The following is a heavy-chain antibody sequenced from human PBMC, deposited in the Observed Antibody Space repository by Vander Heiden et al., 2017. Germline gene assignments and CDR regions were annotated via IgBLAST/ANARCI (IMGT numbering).Heavy chain of an antibody. D-gene: IGHD2-8*02. V-gene: IGHV3-74*01. CDR1: GFTFSSYF. J-gene: IGHJ4*02. Sequence: EVQLVESGGALVQPGGSLRRSCAASGFTFSSYFMNWVRRAPGKGPVWVSRINADGSGPTYADSVKGRFTISRDNAKNTLYLQMNSLRAEDTAVYYCACYSTGSPTWGQGTLVTVSS. CDR2: INADGSGP. CDR3: ACYSTGSPT.